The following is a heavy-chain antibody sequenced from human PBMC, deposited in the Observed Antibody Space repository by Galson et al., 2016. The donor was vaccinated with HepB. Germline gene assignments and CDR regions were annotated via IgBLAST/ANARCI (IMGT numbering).Heavy chain of an antibody. Sequence: SLRLSCAASGFNFSSYGMHWVRQAPGKGLEWVTIISHDGNYKYTADSVKGRFTISRDNSENTVYLQMNSLRAEDTAVYYCAKDAEHSSSSRGVFYYYYGMDVWGKGTAVTVSS. CDR3: AKDAEHSSSSRGVFYYYYGMDV. CDR1: GFNFSSYG. CDR2: ISHDGNYK. J-gene: IGHJ6*04. D-gene: IGHD6-6*01. V-gene: IGHV3-30*18.